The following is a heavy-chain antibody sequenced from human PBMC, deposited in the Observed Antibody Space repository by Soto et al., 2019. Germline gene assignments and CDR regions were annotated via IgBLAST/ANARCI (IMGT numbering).Heavy chain of an antibody. CDR2: ISSSSSYI. J-gene: IGHJ6*02. CDR1: GFTFSSYS. V-gene: IGHV3-21*01. Sequence: EVQLVESGGGLVKPGGSLRLSCAASGFTFSSYSMNWVRQAPGKGLEWVSSISSSSSYIYYADSVKGRFTISRDNAKNSLYRQMISLRAEDTAVYYCARPVGGYYYGMDVWGQGPTVTVSS. D-gene: IGHD3-16*01. CDR3: ARPVGGYYYGMDV.